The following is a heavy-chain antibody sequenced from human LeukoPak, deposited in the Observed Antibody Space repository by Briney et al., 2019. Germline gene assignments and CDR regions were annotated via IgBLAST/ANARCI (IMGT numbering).Heavy chain of an antibody. V-gene: IGHV1-2*02. Sequence: ASVKVSCKASGYTFTGYNMHWVRQAPGQGLEWMGWINPNSGGTNYAQKFQGRVTMTRDTSISTAYMELSRLRSDDTAVYYCARPTKRYGEQTFDYWGQGTLVTVSS. D-gene: IGHD3-16*01. CDR1: GYTFTGYN. J-gene: IGHJ4*02. CDR3: ARPTKRYGEQTFDY. CDR2: INPNSGGT.